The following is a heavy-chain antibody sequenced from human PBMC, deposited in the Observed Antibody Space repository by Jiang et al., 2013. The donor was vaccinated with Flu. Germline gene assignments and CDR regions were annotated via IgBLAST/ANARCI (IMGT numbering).Heavy chain of an antibody. V-gene: IGHV3-30-3*01. CDR3: ATRPTTEVDY. Sequence: VQLVESGGGVVQPGRSLRLSCAASGFTFSSYAMHWVRQAPGKGLEWVAVISYDGSNKYYADSVKGRFTISRDNSKNTLYLQMNSLRAEDTAVYYCATRPTTEVDYWGQGTLVTVSS. D-gene: IGHD4-17*01. CDR2: ISYDGSNK. CDR1: GFTFSSYA. J-gene: IGHJ4*02.